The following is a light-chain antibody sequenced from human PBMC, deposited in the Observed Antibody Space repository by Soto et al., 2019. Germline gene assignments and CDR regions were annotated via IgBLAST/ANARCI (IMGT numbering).Light chain of an antibody. CDR2: HAS. J-gene: IGKJ1*01. V-gene: IGKV1-8*01. Sequence: AIGMTQSPSSFSASTGGRISITCRATQDIGSYLAWYHQIPGKAPYLLIYHASTLQSGVPSRFSGSGSGTDSTLTISYLQSEDVGAYFCQQFYNLPRTFGQGTKVDIK. CDR1: QDIGSY. CDR3: QQFYNLPRT.